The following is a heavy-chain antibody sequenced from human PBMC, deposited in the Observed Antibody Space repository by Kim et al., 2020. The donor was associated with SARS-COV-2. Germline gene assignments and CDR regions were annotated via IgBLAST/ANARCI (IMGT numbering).Heavy chain of an antibody. J-gene: IGHJ6*02. Sequence: SETLSLTCTVSGGSVSSGSYYWSWIRQPPGKGLEWIGYIYYSGSTNYNPSLKSRVTISVDTPKNQFSLKLSSVTAADTAVYYCARDRTYGDYDGYYYYYGMDVWGQGTTVTVSS. CDR3: ARDRTYGDYDGYYYYYGMDV. CDR1: GGSVSSGSYY. V-gene: IGHV4-61*01. CDR2: IYYSGST. D-gene: IGHD4-17*01.